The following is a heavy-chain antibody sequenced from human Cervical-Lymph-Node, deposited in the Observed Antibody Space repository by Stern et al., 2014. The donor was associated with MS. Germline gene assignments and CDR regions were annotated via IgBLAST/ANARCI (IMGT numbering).Heavy chain of an antibody. J-gene: IGHJ4*02. D-gene: IGHD3-10*01. CDR1: GYIFTTYG. V-gene: IGHV1-18*01. CDR3: ARGLEDRAGSCPDY. CDR2: ISTYNGQT. Sequence: QMQLVQSGGEVKKPGASVKVSCKASGYIFTTYGIGWVRQAPGQGVEWMGWISTYNGQTEYAQKFQGRVTMTTDRSTSTAYIELRSLRFDDTALYYCARGLEDRAGSCPDYWGQGTLVYVSS.